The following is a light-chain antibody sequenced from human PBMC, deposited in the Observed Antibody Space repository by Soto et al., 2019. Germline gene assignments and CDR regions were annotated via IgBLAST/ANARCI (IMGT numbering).Light chain of an antibody. CDR1: TGAVTSGHY. Sequence: QAVVTQEPSLTVSPGETVTLTCGSSTGAVTSGHYPYWFQQKPGQAPRTLIYDTSNKHSWTPARFSGSLLGGKAALTLSGAQPEDEAEYYCLLSYSGAQAVFGGGTKVTV. CDR3: LLSYSGAQAV. J-gene: IGLJ2*01. CDR2: DTS. V-gene: IGLV7-46*01.